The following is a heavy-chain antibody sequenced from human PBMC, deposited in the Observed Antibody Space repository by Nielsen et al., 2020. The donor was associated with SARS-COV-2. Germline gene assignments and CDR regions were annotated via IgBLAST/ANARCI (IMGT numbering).Heavy chain of an antibody. CDR1: GFSLSNARMG. CDR3: ARMRAGTVAFDY. Sequence: SGPTLVKPTETLTLTCTVSGFSLSNARMGVSWIRQPPGKALEWLARIDWDDDKYYSTSLKTRLTISKDTSKNQVVLTMTNMDPVDTATYYCARMRAGTVAFDYWGQGTLVTVSS. D-gene: IGHD4-17*01. J-gene: IGHJ4*02. V-gene: IGHV2-70*11. CDR2: IDWDDDK.